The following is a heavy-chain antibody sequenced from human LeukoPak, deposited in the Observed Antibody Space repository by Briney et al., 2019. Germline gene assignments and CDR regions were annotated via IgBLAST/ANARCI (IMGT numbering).Heavy chain of an antibody. V-gene: IGHV3-15*01. D-gene: IGHD6-19*01. CDR3: AKGDRAVAGYSDY. J-gene: IGHJ4*02. Sequence: PGGSLRLSCAASGFTFSNAWMSWVRQAPGKGLEWVGRIKSKTDGGTTDYAAPVKGRFTISRDDSKNTLYLQMNSLRAEDTAVYYCAKGDRAVAGYSDYWGQGTLVTVSS. CDR1: GFTFSNAW. CDR2: IKSKTDGGTT.